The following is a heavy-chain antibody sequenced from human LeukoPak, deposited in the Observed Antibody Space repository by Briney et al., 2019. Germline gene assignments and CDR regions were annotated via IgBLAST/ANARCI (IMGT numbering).Heavy chain of an antibody. CDR1: GGSISSYY. D-gene: IGHD1-7*01. V-gene: IGHV4-4*07. CDR2: IYTSGST. J-gene: IGHJ5*02. Sequence: SETLSLTCTVSGGSISSYYWSWIRQPAGKGLEWIGRIYTSGSTNYNPSLKSRVTMSVDTSKNQFSLKLSSVTAADTAVYYCTRHSNWNYVYYNWFDPWGQGTLVTVSS. CDR3: TRHSNWNYVYYNWFDP.